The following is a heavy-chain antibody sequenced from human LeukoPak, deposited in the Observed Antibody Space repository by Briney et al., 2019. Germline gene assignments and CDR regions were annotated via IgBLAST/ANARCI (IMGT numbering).Heavy chain of an antibody. CDR3: TVPAAHYDAFDI. Sequence: VKVSCKASGGTFSSYAISWVRQAPGQGLEWMGGIIPIFGNVNYAQESQGGVTITADEVTSTAYMEMSSLRSEDTAVYYCTVPAAHYDAFDIWGQGTMVSVSS. CDR1: GGTFSSYA. V-gene: IGHV1-69*01. J-gene: IGHJ3*02. D-gene: IGHD2-2*01. CDR2: IIPIFGNV.